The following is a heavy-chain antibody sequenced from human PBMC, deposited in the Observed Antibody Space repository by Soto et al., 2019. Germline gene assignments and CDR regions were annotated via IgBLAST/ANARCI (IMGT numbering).Heavy chain of an antibody. CDR3: AKAQRYSSSSFDYYYGMDV. CDR2: ISWNSGSI. J-gene: IGHJ6*02. D-gene: IGHD6-6*01. Sequence: EVQLVESGGGLVQPGRSLRLSCAASGFTFDDYAMHWVRQAPGKGLEWVSGISWNSGSIGYADSVKGRFTISRDNAKNSLYLQMNSLRAEDTALCYCAKAQRYSSSSFDYYYGMDVWGQGTTVTVSS. V-gene: IGHV3-9*01. CDR1: GFTFDDYA.